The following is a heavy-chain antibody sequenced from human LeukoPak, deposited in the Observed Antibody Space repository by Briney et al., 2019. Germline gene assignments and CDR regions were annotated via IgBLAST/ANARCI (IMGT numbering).Heavy chain of an antibody. CDR2: INPNSGGT. J-gene: IGHJ4*02. V-gene: IGHV1-2*02. D-gene: IGHD1-26*01. Sequence: GASVKVSCKASGYTFTGYYMHWVRQAPGQGLEWMGWINPNSGGTNYAQKFQGRVTMTRDTSISTAYMELSRLRSDDTAVYYCARDLGGATTTPDYWGQGTLVTVSS. CDR1: GYTFTGYY. CDR3: ARDLGGATTTPDY.